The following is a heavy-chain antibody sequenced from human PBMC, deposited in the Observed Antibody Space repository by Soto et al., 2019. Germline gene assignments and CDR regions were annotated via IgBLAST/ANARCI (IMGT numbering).Heavy chain of an antibody. D-gene: IGHD4-17*01. Sequence: ASVKVSCKASGYTFTSYYMHWVRQAPGQGLEWMGIINPSGGSTSYAQKFQGRVTMTRDTSMSTVYMELSSLRSEDTAVYYCARDHDYGDYVPYFDYWGQGTLVTVSS. CDR2: INPSGGST. V-gene: IGHV1-46*01. J-gene: IGHJ4*02. CDR3: ARDHDYGDYVPYFDY. CDR1: GYTFTSYY.